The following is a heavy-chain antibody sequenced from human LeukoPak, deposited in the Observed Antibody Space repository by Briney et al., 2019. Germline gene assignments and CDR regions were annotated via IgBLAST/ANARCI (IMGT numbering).Heavy chain of an antibody. Sequence: PGGSLRLSCVASGFSFSNAYLSWVRQAPGKGLEWVGRMKSGTADYAAPVTGRFTISRDDSKDTLYLQMNNLRTEDTAVCYCTTDDYFGSGSYKGYWGQGTLVTVSS. CDR1: GFSFSNAY. J-gene: IGHJ4*02. V-gene: IGHV3-15*01. D-gene: IGHD3-10*01. CDR2: MKSGTA. CDR3: TTDDYFGSGSYKGY.